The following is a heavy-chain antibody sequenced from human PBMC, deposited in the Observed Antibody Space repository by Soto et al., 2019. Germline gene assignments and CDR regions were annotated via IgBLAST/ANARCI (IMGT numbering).Heavy chain of an antibody. Sequence: KASETLSLTCAVSGYSISSGYYWGWIRQPPGKGLEWIGSIYHSGSTYYNPSLKSRVTISVDTSKNQFSLKLSSVTAADTAVYYCARDREEWSRYYYYGMDVWGQGTTVTVSS. CDR2: IYHSGST. V-gene: IGHV4-38-2*02. CDR1: GYSISSGYY. J-gene: IGHJ6*02. D-gene: IGHD3-3*01. CDR3: ARDREEWSRYYYYGMDV.